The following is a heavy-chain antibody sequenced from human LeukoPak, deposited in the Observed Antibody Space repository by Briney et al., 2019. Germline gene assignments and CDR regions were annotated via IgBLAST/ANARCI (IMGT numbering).Heavy chain of an antibody. J-gene: IGHJ3*02. CDR2: VYPGDSDT. V-gene: IGHV5-51*01. CDR1: GYSFTTYW. CDR3: ARPHGSGSYYYDAFDI. Sequence: GEFLKISCKGLGYSFTTYWIGWVRQMPGKGLEWMGIVYPGDSDTRYSPSFQGQVTISADKSISTAYLQWSSLKASDTAMYYCARPHGSGSYYYDAFDIWGQGTMVTVSS. D-gene: IGHD3-10*01.